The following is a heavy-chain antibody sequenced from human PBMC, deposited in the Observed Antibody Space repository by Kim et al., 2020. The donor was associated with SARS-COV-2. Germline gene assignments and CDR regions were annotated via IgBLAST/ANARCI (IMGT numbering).Heavy chain of an antibody. CDR1: GGTFSSYA. V-gene: IGHV1-69*04. Sequence: SVKVSCKASGGTFSSYAISWVRQAPGQGLEWMGRIIPILGIANYAQKFQGRVTITADKSTSTAYMELSSLRSEDTAVYYCARDGHRYNWNYGSSVPDWGQGTLVTVSS. D-gene: IGHD1-7*01. CDR2: IIPILGIA. J-gene: IGHJ4*02. CDR3: ARDGHRYNWNYGSSVPD.